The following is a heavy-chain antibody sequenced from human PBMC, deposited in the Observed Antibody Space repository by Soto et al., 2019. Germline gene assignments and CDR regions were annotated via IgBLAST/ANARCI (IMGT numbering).Heavy chain of an antibody. D-gene: IGHD2-15*01. CDR3: AQGRDAASQFYSPHEIDV. J-gene: IGHJ6*02. Sequence: ASVKVSCKGSGYNLGPYYTYWVLDAPERRLDGVGLMYPITGGTKDEARLRDRVTMTRDTSINTAYMELRRMRSDDTAIYFCAQGRDAASQFYSPHEIDVWGQGTTVTVSS. CDR1: GYNLGPYY. V-gene: IGHV1-2*02. CDR2: MYPITGGT.